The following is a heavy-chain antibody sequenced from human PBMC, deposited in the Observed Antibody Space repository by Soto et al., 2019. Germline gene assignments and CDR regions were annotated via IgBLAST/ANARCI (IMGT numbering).Heavy chain of an antibody. CDR2: IKQDGSEK. D-gene: IGHD3-3*01. V-gene: IGHV3-7*03. J-gene: IGHJ4*02. CDR3: ARDPIFGVVPAEYYFDY. Sequence: PGGSLRLSCAASGFTFSSYWMSWVRQAPGKGLEWVANIKQDGSEKYYVDSVKGRFTISRDNAKNSLYLQMNSLRAEDTAVYYCARDPIFGVVPAEYYFDYWGQGTLVTVSS. CDR1: GFTFSSYW.